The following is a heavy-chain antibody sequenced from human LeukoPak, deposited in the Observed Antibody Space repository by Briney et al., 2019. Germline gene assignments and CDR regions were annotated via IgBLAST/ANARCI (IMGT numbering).Heavy chain of an antibody. D-gene: IGHD6-19*01. J-gene: IGHJ5*02. CDR1: GGTFSSYA. CDR3: ARVYSSGWYKEWFDP. Sequence: SVTVSCKASGGTFSSYAISWVRQAPGQGLEWMGRIIPILGIANYAQKFQGRVTITADKSTSTAYMELSSLRSEDTAVYYCARVYSSGWYKEWFDPWGQGTLVTVSS. CDR2: IIPILGIA. V-gene: IGHV1-69*04.